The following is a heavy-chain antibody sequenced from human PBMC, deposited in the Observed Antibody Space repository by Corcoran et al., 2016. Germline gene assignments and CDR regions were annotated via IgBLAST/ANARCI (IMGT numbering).Heavy chain of an antibody. V-gene: IGHV1-69*06. CDR2: IIPIFGTA. CDR3: ARESAQFFGRFGITGTTAWFDP. D-gene: IGHD1-7*01. J-gene: IGHJ5*02. Sequence: QVQLVQSGAEVKKPGSSVKVSCKASGGTFSSYAISWVRQAPGQGLEWMGGIIPIFGTANYAQKFQGRVTITADKSPSPAYMELSSLRSEDTALYYCARESAQFFGRFGITGTTAWFDPWCQGTRVTVS. CDR1: GGTFSSYA.